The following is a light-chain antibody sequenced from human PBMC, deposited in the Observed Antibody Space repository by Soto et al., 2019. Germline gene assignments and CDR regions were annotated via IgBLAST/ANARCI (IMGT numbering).Light chain of an antibody. CDR1: RSISSW. CDR2: DAS. Sequence: DIQITQSPSTLSASVGDRVTITCRASRSISSWLAWYQQKPGKAPKLLIYDASSLESGVPSRFSGSGSGTEFTLNISSLQTDDFATYYCQQYNSYWWTFGQGTKVDI. V-gene: IGKV1-5*01. CDR3: QQYNSYWWT. J-gene: IGKJ1*01.